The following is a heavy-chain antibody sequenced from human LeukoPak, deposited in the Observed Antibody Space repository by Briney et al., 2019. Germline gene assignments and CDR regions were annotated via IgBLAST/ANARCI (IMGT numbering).Heavy chain of an antibody. J-gene: IGHJ6*03. CDR3: ARGRLVYYYYYMDV. D-gene: IGHD3-9*01. V-gene: IGHV4-34*01. CDR2: INYTGST. CDR1: GGSFSGFY. Sequence: SDTLSLTCAVYGGSFSGFYWSWIRHVPGKGLEWIGEINYTGSTSYNPSLKSRVTISVDTSQNQFFLLLTSVTAADTAVYYCARGRLVYYYYYMDVWGKGTTVTVSS.